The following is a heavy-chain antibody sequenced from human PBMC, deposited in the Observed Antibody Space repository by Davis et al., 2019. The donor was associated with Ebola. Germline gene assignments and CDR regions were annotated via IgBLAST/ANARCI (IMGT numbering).Heavy chain of an antibody. CDR3: ARSLKTREFDS. D-gene: IGHD2-21*01. CDR2: IRNKANSYTT. J-gene: IGHJ4*02. V-gene: IGHV3-72*01. Sequence: PGGSLRLSCAASGFTFSDHYMDWVRQAPGQGLEWVARIRNKANSYTTEYAASVKGRFTISRDDSKNSLSLQMNSLKTEDTAVYYCARSLKTREFDSWGQGTLVTVSS. CDR1: GFTFSDHY.